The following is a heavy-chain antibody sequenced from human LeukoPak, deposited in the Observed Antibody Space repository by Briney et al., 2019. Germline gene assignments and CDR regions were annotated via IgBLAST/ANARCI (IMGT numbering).Heavy chain of an antibody. V-gene: IGHV3-48*03. D-gene: IGHD4-17*01. J-gene: IGHJ4*02. CDR2: ISASGSTI. CDR1: GFTFRDYE. CDR3: ARSTVTNYFDY. Sequence: GGSLRLSCAASGFTFRDYEMNWVRQAPGKGLGWVSYISASGSTIKYVDPVKGRFTISRDTAKNSLYLQMNSLRAGDTAVYYCARSTVTNYFDYWGQETLVTVSP.